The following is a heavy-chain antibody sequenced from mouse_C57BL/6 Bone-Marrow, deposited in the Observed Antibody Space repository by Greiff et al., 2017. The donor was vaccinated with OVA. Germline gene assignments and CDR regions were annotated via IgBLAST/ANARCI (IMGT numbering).Heavy chain of an antibody. CDR2: IDPSDSYT. CDR1: GYTFTSYW. V-gene: IGHV1-69*01. D-gene: IGHD2-3*01. CDR3: ARQRDGYYAWFAY. Sequence: QVQLQQPGAELVMPGASVKLSCKASGYTFTSYWMHWVKQRPGQGLEWIGEIDPSDSYTNYNQKFKGKSTLTVDKSSSTAYMQLSSLTSEDSAVYYWARQRDGYYAWFAYWGQGTLVTVSA. J-gene: IGHJ3*01.